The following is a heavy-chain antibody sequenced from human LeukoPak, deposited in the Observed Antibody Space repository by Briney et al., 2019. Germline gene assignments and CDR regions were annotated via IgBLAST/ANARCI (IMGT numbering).Heavy chain of an antibody. J-gene: IGHJ6*03. CDR3: ARDSLSSWWGGQSWYYYYMDV. D-gene: IGHD6-13*01. V-gene: IGHV1-2*02. CDR2: INPNSGGT. Sequence: ASVKVSCKASGYTFTGYYMHWVRQAPGQGLDWMGWINPNSGGTNYAQKFQGRVNMTRETSISTAYMELSRLRSDDTAVYYCARDSLSSWWGGQSWYYYYMDVWGKGTTVTVSS. CDR1: GYTFTGYY.